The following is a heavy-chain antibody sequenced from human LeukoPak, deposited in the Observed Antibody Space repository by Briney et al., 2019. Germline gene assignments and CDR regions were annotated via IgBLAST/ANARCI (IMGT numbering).Heavy chain of an antibody. J-gene: IGHJ4*02. Sequence: GGSLRLSCAASGFTFSSYRMSWVRQAPGKGLEWVANIKRDGSEKYYVDSVKGRFTISRDNAKNSLYLQMNGVRAEDTAVYYCARDETVSTKWGYFDFWGQGTLVTVSS. CDR3: ARDETVSTKWGYFDF. CDR1: GFTFSSYR. V-gene: IGHV3-7*01. CDR2: IKRDGSEK. D-gene: IGHD5/OR15-5a*01.